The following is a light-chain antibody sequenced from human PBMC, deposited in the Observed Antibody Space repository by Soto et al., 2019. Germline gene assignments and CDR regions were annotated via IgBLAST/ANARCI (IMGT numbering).Light chain of an antibody. CDR1: QSVSSSS. J-gene: IGKJ2*01. V-gene: IGKV3-20*01. CDR2: DAS. Sequence: EIVLTQSPGTLSLSPGERATLSCRASQSVSSSSLACYQQKPGQAPRLLIYDASNRANGIPDRVSGSGSGTDFTLTISRVQPEDLAVYFCQQYGSSPYTFGQGTKLEIK. CDR3: QQYGSSPYT.